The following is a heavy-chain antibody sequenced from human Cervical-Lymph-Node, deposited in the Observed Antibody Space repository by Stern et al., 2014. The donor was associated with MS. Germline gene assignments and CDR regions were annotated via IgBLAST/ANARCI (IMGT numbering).Heavy chain of an antibody. CDR1: GYSFTSNW. D-gene: IGHD6-19*01. J-gene: IGHJ4*02. V-gene: IGHV5-51*01. CDR2: IFPLDSDT. Sequence: QLVQSGAEMKEVGESLRISCKGSGYSFTSNWIGWVRQLPGKGLEWMGIIFPLDSDTRYRPSFQGKVTISAATSISTAYLQWSSLRASDTAKYYCARLDSSGWSRWGQGTLVTVSS. CDR3: ARLDSSGWSR.